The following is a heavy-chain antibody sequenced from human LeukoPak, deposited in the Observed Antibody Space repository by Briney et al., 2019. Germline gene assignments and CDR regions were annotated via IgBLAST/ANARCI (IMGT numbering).Heavy chain of an antibody. J-gene: IGHJ4*02. V-gene: IGHV3-30*02. CDR3: AKSVPAIRGEIDY. CDR1: GFIFSDFN. D-gene: IGHD3-10*01. CDR2: IRCDGDNK. Sequence: GGSLRLSCAASGFIFSDFNMHWVRQAPGKGPEWVAFIRCDGDNKDYADSVKGRFTISRDNSKNTLYLQVNSLRAEDTAIYYCAKSVPAIRGEIDYWGQGTLVTVSS.